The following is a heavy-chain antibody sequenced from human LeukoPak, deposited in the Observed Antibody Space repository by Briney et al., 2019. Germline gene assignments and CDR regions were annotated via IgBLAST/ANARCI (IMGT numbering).Heavy chain of an antibody. D-gene: IGHD1-26*01. CDR1: GFTFSSYW. CDR3: ARVSRGSLAAADY. J-gene: IGHJ4*02. Sequence: PGGSLRLSCATSGFTFSSYWMSWVRQAPGKGLEWVANIKQDGSEKYYVDSVRGRFTISRDNAKNSLYLQMNSLRAEDTAVYYCARVSRGSLAAADYWGLGTLVTVSS. CDR2: IKQDGSEK. V-gene: IGHV3-7*01.